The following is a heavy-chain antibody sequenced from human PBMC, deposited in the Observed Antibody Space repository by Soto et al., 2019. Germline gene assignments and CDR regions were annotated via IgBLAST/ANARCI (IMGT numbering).Heavy chain of an antibody. Sequence: QVQLVQSGAEVKKPGSSVKVSCKASEGTFSSYTISWVRQAPGQGLEWMGRIIPILGIANYAQKFQGRVTITADKSTSTAYMELSSLRSEDTAVYYCARSPGGDWGAWYFDLWGRGTLVTVSS. CDR2: IIPILGIA. V-gene: IGHV1-69*02. D-gene: IGHD7-27*01. CDR3: ARSPGGDWGAWYFDL. J-gene: IGHJ2*01. CDR1: EGTFSSYT.